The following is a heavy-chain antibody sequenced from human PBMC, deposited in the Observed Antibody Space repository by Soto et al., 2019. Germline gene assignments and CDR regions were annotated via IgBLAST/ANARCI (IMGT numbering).Heavy chain of an antibody. V-gene: IGHV1-46*01. CDR2: INPSGGST. CDR1: GYTFTSYY. CDR3: ARDLGYYDSSGYPLDY. D-gene: IGHD3-22*01. Sequence: GASVNVSCKASGYTFTSYYMHWVRQAPGQGLEWMGIINPSGGSTSYAQKFQGRVTMTRDTSTSTVYMELSSLRSEDTAVYYCARDLGYYDSSGYPLDYWGQGTLVTVSS. J-gene: IGHJ4*02.